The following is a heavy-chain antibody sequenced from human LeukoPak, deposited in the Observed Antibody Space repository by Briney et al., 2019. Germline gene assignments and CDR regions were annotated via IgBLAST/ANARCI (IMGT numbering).Heavy chain of an antibody. CDR3: ARDSSGSPDDS. Sequence: GGSLRLSCTASGFTFNDHYMDWVRQAPGKGLEGVGLIRNKAVSYTAVYAASVKGRFTISRDDSKNSVYLQMNSLKTEDTAVYFCARDSSGSPDDSWGQGTLVTVSS. CDR2: IRNKAVSYTA. CDR1: GFTFNDHY. D-gene: IGHD3-22*01. J-gene: IGHJ4*02. V-gene: IGHV3-72*01.